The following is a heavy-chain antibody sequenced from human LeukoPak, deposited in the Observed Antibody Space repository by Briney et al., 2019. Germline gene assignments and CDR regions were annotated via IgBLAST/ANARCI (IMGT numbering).Heavy chain of an antibody. J-gene: IGHJ4*02. CDR3: AKDTGTTVTTLAY. Sequence: PGGSLRLSCAASGFTFSSYGMHWVRQAPGKGLEWVAVIWYDGSNKYYADSVKGRFTISRDNSKNTLYLQMNSLRAEDTAVYYCAKDTGTTVTTLAYWGQGTLVTVSS. CDR2: IWYDGSNK. CDR1: GFTFSSYG. V-gene: IGHV3-33*06. D-gene: IGHD4-17*01.